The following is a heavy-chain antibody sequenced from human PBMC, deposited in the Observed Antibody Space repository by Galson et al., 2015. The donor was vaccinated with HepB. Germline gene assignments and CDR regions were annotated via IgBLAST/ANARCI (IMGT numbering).Heavy chain of an antibody. Sequence: SLRLSCAASGFTFGISDMHWVRQAPGQGLEWVSAIGTGGDSYYSASVKGRFTISRDNSKNTLYLQMNSLRSDDTAVYYCARAKNGDTSAYYRSYWFFDLWGRGTLVTVSS. CDR2: IGTGGDS. CDR3: ARAKNGDTSAYYRSYWFFDL. J-gene: IGHJ2*01. CDR1: GFTFGISD. D-gene: IGHD1-26*01. V-gene: IGHV3-13*01.